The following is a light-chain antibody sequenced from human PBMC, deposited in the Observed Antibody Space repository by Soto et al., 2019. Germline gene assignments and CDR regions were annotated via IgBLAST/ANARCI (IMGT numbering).Light chain of an antibody. Sequence: QSVLTQPASVSGSPGQSITISCTGTSSDIGAYNYVSWYQQHPGKAPKLMIFEVSHRPSGVSIRFSGSKSGNTASLTISGLQAEDEADYYCISSINNSLDVFGTGTKLTVL. CDR2: EVS. V-gene: IGLV2-14*01. CDR3: ISSINNSLDV. J-gene: IGLJ1*01. CDR1: SSDIGAYNY.